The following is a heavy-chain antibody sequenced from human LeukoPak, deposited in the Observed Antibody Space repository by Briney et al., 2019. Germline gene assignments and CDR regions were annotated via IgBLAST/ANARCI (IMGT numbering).Heavy chain of an antibody. D-gene: IGHD4-17*01. J-gene: IGHJ3*02. V-gene: IGHV3-23*01. CDR1: GFTFTNYA. Sequence: GGSLRLSCAASGFTFTNYAMIWVRQAPGRGLEWVSAIRSGGDGTLYADSVKGRFTISRDNSKNTLFLQMNNMRAEDTAVYYCARDPDGDYVGAFEMWGPGTKVTVS. CDR3: ARDPDGDYVGAFEM. CDR2: IRSGGDGT.